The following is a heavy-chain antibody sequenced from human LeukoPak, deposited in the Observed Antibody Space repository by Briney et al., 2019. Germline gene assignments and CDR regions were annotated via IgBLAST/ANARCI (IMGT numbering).Heavy chain of an antibody. Sequence: GGSLRLSCAASGFTFSSYDMHWVRQATGKGLEWVSAIGTAGDTYYPGSVKGRFTISRENAKNSLYLQMNSLRADDTAVYYCARISETAIIEAAEDLWGQGALVTVSS. CDR3: ARISETAIIEAAEDL. CDR1: GFTFSSYD. CDR2: IGTAGDT. V-gene: IGHV3-13*01. D-gene: IGHD6-13*01. J-gene: IGHJ4*02.